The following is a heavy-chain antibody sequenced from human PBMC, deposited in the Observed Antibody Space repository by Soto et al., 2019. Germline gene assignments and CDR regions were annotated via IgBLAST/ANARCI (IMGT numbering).Heavy chain of an antibody. D-gene: IGHD6-19*01. J-gene: IGHJ4*02. V-gene: IGHV3-48*01. Sequence: GGSLRLSCAASGFTFSSYTMNWVRQAPGKGLEWVSSITSTGSNVYYADSVKGRLTVSRDNAKNSLYLQMNSLRAEDTAVYYCARVITSSGWYEDYWGQGTLVTVSS. CDR1: GFTFSSYT. CDR3: ARVITSSGWYEDY. CDR2: ITSTGSNV.